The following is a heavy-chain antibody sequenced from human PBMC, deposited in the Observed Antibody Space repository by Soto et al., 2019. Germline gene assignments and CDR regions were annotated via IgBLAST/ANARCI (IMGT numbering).Heavy chain of an antibody. CDR3: VRDRYSSSGWFDP. Sequence: SQTLSLTCALSGDSVSSYSAAWNWIRQSPSGGLEWLGRTYYRSRFFSDYAESVKSRIIINPDTSKNQFSLQLKSVTPEDTAVYYCVRDRYSSSGWFDPWGQGTPFTVSS. V-gene: IGHV6-1*01. CDR2: TYYRSRFFS. CDR1: GDSVSSYSAA. D-gene: IGHD3-10*01. J-gene: IGHJ5*02.